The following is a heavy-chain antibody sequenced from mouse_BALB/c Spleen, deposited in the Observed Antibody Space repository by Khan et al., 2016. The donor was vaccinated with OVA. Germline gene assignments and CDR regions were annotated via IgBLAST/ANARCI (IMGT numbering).Heavy chain of an antibody. CDR1: GYSITSGYS. CDR3: ARDGYYFDY. Sequence: EVQLQESGPDLVKPSQSLSLTCTVTGYSITSGYSWHWIRQCPGNKLEWMAYIHYSGSTKYNPFLKRRFFITRDSSKNQFFLQLNSVTTEDTATYYCARDGYYFDYWGQGTTLTVSS. CDR2: IHYSGST. V-gene: IGHV3-1*02. D-gene: IGHD2-3*01. J-gene: IGHJ2*01.